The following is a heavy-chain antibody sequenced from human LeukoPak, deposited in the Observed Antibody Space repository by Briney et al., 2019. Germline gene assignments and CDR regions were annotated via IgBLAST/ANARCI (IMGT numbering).Heavy chain of an antibody. CDR2: IYTSGST. CDR1: GGSISSYY. D-gene: IGHD3-9*01. J-gene: IGHJ6*02. CDR3: ARDRRGRRYFDWSYYYYYGMDV. V-gene: IGHV4-4*07. Sequence: SETLSLTCTVSGGSISSYYWSWIRQPAGKGLEWIGRIYTSGSTNYNPSLKSRVTMSVDTSKNQFSLKLSSVTAADTAVYYCARDRRGRRYFDWSYYYYYGMDVWGQGTTVTDSS.